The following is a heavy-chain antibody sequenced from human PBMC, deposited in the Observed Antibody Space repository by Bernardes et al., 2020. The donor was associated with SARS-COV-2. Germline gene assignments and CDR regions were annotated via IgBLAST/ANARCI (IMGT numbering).Heavy chain of an antibody. V-gene: IGHV3-48*02. J-gene: IGHJ6*02. Sequence: GGSLRLSCAASGFTFSSYNMNWARQAPGKGLEWLSYISSSSRTIYYADSVKGRFTTSRDNAKNTLFLQVDSLRDADTAVYYCASVLHSQYYGLDVWGRGTTVTVSS. CDR1: GFTFSSYN. D-gene: IGHD2-15*01. CDR2: ISSSSRTI. CDR3: ASVLHSQYYGLDV.